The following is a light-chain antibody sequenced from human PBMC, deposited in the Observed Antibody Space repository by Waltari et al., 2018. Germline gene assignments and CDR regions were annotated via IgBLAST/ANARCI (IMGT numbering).Light chain of an antibody. CDR1: QGIGRS. V-gene: IGKV1-13*02. J-gene: IGKJ4*02. CDR2: DAS. CDR3: QQFNSYPLT. Sequence: AIQLTQSPSSVSASVGDRVNVTCRASQGIGRSLAWYQQKPGKAPTVVIYDASSLRNGVPSRFTGSRSGTDFTLTISSLQPEDSATYYCQQFNSYPLTFGGGTKVELK.